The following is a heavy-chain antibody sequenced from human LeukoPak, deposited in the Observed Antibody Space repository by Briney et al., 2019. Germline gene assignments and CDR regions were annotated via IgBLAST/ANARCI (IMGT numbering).Heavy chain of an antibody. CDR3: ARVVPAAMVGLRYFDWLLFSPYYFDY. J-gene: IGHJ4*02. CDR2: IYHSGST. D-gene: IGHD3-9*01. Sequence: KPSETLSLTCTASGYSISSGNYWDWIRQPPGKGLEWIGSIYHSGSTYYNPSLKSRVTISVDTSKNQFSLKLSSVTAADTAVYYCARVVPAAMVGLRYFDWLLFSPYYFDYWGQGTLVTVSS. CDR1: GYSISSGNY. V-gene: IGHV4-38-2*02.